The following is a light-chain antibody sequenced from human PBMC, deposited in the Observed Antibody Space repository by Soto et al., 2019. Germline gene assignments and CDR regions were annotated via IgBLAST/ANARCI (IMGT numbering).Light chain of an antibody. V-gene: IGKV3-20*01. Sequence: ELTQSPGPLSLSPGERATLSCRASQTVRNNYLAWYQQKPGQAPRLLIYDTSSRATGIPDRFSGSGSGTDFTLTISRLEPEDFAVYYCQQYVSSPLTFGGGTKVDIK. CDR3: QQYVSSPLT. CDR1: QTVRNNY. J-gene: IGKJ4*01. CDR2: DTS.